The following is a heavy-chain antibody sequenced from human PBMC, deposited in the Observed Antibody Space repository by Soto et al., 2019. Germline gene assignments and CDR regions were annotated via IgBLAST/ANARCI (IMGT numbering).Heavy chain of an antibody. CDR1: GFTFSSYG. D-gene: IGHD3-9*01. CDR3: AKPDVLRYFDWLFPYFDY. CDR2: ISYDGSNK. J-gene: IGHJ4*02. Sequence: QVQLVESGGGVVQPGRSLRLSCAASGFTFSSYGMHWVRQAPGKGLEWVAVISYDGSNKYYADSVKGRFTIPRDNSKNTLYLQMNSLRAEDTAVYYCAKPDVLRYFDWLFPYFDYWGQGTLVTVSS. V-gene: IGHV3-30*18.